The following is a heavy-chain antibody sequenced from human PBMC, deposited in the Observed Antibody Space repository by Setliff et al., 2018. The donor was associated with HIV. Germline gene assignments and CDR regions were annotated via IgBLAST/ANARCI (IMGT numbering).Heavy chain of an antibody. CDR3: AREGSPIYYFDY. J-gene: IGHJ4*02. D-gene: IGHD3-10*01. CDR1: GGSISRGGRY. Sequence: SETLSLTCSVYGGSISRGGRYWGWIRQHPGRGLEWLGYVYYTGESFYKPSLGGRVTILQDRSKNQFSLELRSVTAADTAVYYCAREGSPIYYFDYWSQGTLVTVS. V-gene: IGHV4-31*03. CDR2: VYYTGES.